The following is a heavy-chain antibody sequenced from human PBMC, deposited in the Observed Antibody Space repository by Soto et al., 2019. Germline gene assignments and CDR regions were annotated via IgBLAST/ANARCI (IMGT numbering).Heavy chain of an antibody. CDR3: AKDHWGSY. J-gene: IGHJ4*02. CDR2: ISYDGSNK. Sequence: PGGSLRLSCAASGFTFSSYGMHWVRQAPGKGLEWVAVISYDGSNKYYADSVKGRFTISRDNSKNTLYLQMNSLRDEDTAIYYCAKDHWGSYSGQGALVTVSS. CDR1: GFTFSSYG. D-gene: IGHD3-16*01. V-gene: IGHV3-30*18.